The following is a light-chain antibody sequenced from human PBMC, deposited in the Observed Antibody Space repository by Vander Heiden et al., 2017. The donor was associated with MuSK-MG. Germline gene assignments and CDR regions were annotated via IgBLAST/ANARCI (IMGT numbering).Light chain of an antibody. V-gene: IGLV2-23*01. CDR2: EGS. CDR3: CSYAGSSTWV. Sequence: QSALSQPASVSGSPVQSITIACTGTSSAVGIYNLVSWYQQHPGKAPKLMVYEGSKRPSGVSNRFSGSKSGNTASLTIPGLQAEDEADYYCCSYAGSSTWVFGGGTKLTVL. J-gene: IGLJ3*02. CDR1: SSAVGIYNL.